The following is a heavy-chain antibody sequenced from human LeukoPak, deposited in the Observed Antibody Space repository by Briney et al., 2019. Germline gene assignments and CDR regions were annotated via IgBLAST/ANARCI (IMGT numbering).Heavy chain of an antibody. D-gene: IGHD6-6*01. J-gene: IGHJ5*02. CDR1: GGSISSGNYY. CDR3: ARVIGWEYTSSSRLDP. V-gene: IGHV4-31*03. Sequence: SETLSPTCTVSGGSISSGNYYWSRIRQHPGKGLEWIRYIYYSGISHYNPSLKSRVTMSVDTSKNQFSLKLSSVTAADTAVYYCARVIGWEYTSSSRLDPWGQGTLVTVSS. CDR2: IYYSGIS.